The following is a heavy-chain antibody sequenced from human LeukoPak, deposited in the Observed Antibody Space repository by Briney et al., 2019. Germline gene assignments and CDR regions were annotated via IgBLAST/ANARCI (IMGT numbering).Heavy chain of an antibody. V-gene: IGHV3-20*04. Sequence: GGSLRLSCAASGFTFDDYGMSWVRQAPGKGLEWVSGINWNGGSTVYADSVKGRFTISRDNAKNSLYLQMNSLRAEDTALYYCARTPGQSVTMVRYDWFDPWGQGTLVTVSS. J-gene: IGHJ5*02. D-gene: IGHD3-10*01. CDR1: GFTFDDYG. CDR2: INWNGGST. CDR3: ARTPGQSVTMVRYDWFDP.